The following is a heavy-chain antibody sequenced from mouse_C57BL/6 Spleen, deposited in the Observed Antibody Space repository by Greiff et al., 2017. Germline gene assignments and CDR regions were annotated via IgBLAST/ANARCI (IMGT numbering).Heavy chain of an antibody. CDR3: ARGGYYGSSYAMDY. V-gene: IGHV1-69*01. J-gene: IGHJ4*01. Sequence: QVQLQQPGAELVMPGASVKLSCKASGYTFTGYWMHWVKQRPGQGLEWIGEIDPSDSYTNYNQKFKGKSTLTVDKSSSTAYMQLSSLTSEDSAVYYCARGGYYGSSYAMDYWGQGTSVTVSS. CDR1: GYTFTGYW. CDR2: IDPSDSYT. D-gene: IGHD1-1*01.